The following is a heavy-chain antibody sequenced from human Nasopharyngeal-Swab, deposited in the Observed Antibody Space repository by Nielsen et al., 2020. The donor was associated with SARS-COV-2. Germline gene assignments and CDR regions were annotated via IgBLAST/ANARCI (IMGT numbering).Heavy chain of an antibody. CDR1: GGSISSGDYY. V-gene: IGHV4-30-4*01. J-gene: IGHJ4*02. CDR3: ARALSLRGPDY. CDR2: ISYSGYT. D-gene: IGHD2/OR15-2a*01. Sequence: SETLSLTCTVSGGSISSGDYYWSWIRQPPGKGLEWIGSISYSGYTYYSPSLMSRVTMSVDTSKDHFSLRLTSVTAADTAVYYCARALSLRGPDYWGQGTLVTVSS.